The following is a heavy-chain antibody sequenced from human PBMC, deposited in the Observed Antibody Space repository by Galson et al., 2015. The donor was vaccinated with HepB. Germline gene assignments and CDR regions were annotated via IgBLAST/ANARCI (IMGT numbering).Heavy chain of an antibody. CDR1: GFTFSSYW. V-gene: IGHV3-7*03. CDR3: ARDWWEQQLVLHYYCYGMDV. Sequence: SLRLSCAASGFTFSSYWMSWVRQAPGKGREWVSYIKKDGSAIYYVDSVKGRFTISRDNAKNSLYLQMNSLRAEDTAVYYCARDWWEQQLVLHYYCYGMDVWGQGTTVTVSS. CDR2: IKKDGSAI. D-gene: IGHD6-13*01. J-gene: IGHJ6*02.